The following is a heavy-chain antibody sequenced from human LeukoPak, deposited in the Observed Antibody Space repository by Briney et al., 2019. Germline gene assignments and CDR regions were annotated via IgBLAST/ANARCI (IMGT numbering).Heavy chain of an antibody. Sequence: PSQTLSLTCTVSGDSFSSVTDYWAWIRQPPGKGLEWIASGDYSGGTYYNPSLESRVAISADMSKNQFSLKLTSVTGADTAVYYCAGERGEEYSSGWYKRNYFDNWGQGIRVTVSS. J-gene: IGHJ4*02. CDR1: GDSFSSVTDY. V-gene: IGHV4-39*07. CDR3: AGERGEEYSSGWYKRNYFDN. CDR2: GDYSGGT. D-gene: IGHD6-19*01.